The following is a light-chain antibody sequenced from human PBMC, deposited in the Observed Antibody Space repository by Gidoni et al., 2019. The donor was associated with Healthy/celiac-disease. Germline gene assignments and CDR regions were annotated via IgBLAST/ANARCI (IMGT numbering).Light chain of an antibody. CDR3: QQRSNWPPFT. J-gene: IGKJ3*01. Sequence: EIVLTQSPATLSLSPGERATLSCRASQSVRSYLAWYQQKPGQAPRILIYDASNRATGIPARFSGSGSGIDFTLTISSLEPEDFAVYHCQQRSNWPPFTFGPGTKVDIK. CDR2: DAS. V-gene: IGKV3-11*01. CDR1: QSVRSY.